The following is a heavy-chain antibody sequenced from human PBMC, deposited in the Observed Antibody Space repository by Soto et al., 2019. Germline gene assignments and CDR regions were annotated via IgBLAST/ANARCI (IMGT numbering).Heavy chain of an antibody. CDR2: ISASGGST. CDR3: AKGQNSGTYRFYFDY. Sequence: PGGSLRLSCAASGFTFSSYAMNWFRQAPVNGPEWVSGISASGGSTSYADSVKGRFTISRDNSKNTLYLQMNSLRADDTAVYHCAKGQNSGTYRFYFDYWGQGALVTVSS. J-gene: IGHJ4*02. CDR1: GFTFSSYA. D-gene: IGHD1-26*01. V-gene: IGHV3-23*01.